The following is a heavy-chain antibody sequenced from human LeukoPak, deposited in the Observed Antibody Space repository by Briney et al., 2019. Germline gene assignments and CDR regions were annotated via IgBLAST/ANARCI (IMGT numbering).Heavy chain of an antibody. CDR1: GSSISSAGYY. CDR2: IFYSGST. J-gene: IGHJ3*02. V-gene: IGHV4-31*03. Sequence: PSETLSLTCTVSGSSISSAGYYCSWIRQHPGKGLEWIGYIFYSGSTYYNPSLKSRVNISADTSQNQFSLKLSSVTAADTAVYYCARVSANAFDIWGQGTMVTVSS. CDR3: ARVSANAFDI.